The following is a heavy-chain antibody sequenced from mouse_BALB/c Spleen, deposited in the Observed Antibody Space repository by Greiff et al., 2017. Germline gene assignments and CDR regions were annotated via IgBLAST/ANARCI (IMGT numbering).Heavy chain of an antibody. Sequence: QVQLKESGAELVKPGASVKLSCKASGYTFTSYYMYWVKQRPGQGLEWIGEINPSNGGTNFNEKFKSKATLTVDKSSSTAYMQLSSLTSEDSAVYYCTVTGTYFDYWGQGTTLTVSS. V-gene: IGHV1S81*02. CDR1: GYTFTSYY. J-gene: IGHJ2*01. CDR2: INPSNGGT. CDR3: TVTGTYFDY. D-gene: IGHD4-1*01.